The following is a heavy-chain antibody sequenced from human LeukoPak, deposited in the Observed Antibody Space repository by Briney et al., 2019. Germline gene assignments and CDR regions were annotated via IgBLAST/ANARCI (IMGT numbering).Heavy chain of an antibody. Sequence: PSETLSLTCAVYGGSFSGYYWSWIRQPPGKGLEWIGEINHSGSTNYNPSLKIRVTISVDTSKNQFSLKLSSVTAADTAVYYCARKVGATDSNWFDPGAREPWSPSPQ. CDR1: GGSFSGYY. J-gene: IGHJ5*02. V-gene: IGHV4-34*01. D-gene: IGHD1-26*01. CDR3: ARKVGATDSNWFDP. CDR2: INHSGST.